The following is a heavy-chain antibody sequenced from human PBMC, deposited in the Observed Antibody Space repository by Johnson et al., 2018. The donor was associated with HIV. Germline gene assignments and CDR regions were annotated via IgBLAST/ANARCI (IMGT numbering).Heavy chain of an antibody. V-gene: IGHV3-66*02. Sequence: VQLVESGGALVNPGGSLRLSCAASGFTFSSYAMGWVRQAPGKGLEWVSVIYSGGSTYYADSVKGRFTISRDNSKNTLYRQMNSLRAEDTAVYYCARGPFDFWVRGAFDIWGQGTMVTVSS. J-gene: IGHJ3*02. CDR2: IYSGGST. D-gene: IGHD3-3*01. CDR1: GFTFSSYA. CDR3: ARGPFDFWVRGAFDI.